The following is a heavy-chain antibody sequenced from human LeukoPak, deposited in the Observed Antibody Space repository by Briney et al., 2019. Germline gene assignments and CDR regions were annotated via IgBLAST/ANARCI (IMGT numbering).Heavy chain of an antibody. CDR1: GYTLTELS. V-gene: IGHV1-24*01. D-gene: IGHD2-2*01. CDR2: IDPEDGET. CDR3: ATEQVVVVPAATNWFDP. J-gene: IGHJ5*02. Sequence: ASVKVSCKVSGYTLTELSMHWVRQAPGKGLEWMGGIDPEDGETIYAQKFQGRVTMTEDTSTDTAYMELSSLRSEDTAVYYCATEQVVVVPAATNWFDPWGQGTLVTVSS.